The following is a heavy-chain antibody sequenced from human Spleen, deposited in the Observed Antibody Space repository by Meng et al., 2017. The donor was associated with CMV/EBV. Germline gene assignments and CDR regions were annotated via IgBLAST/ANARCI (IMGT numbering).Heavy chain of an antibody. J-gene: IGHJ4*02. CDR2: ISATGGST. V-gene: IGHV3-23*01. CDR1: GFTFSSYA. Sequence: GGSLRLSCAASGFTFSSYAISWVRQAPGKGLEWVSAISATGGSTYYADSVKGRFTISRDNSKNTLYLQMNSLRAEDTAVYYCAKGDDFWSGYYPNYFDYWGQGTLVTVSS. D-gene: IGHD3-3*01. CDR3: AKGDDFWSGYYPNYFDY.